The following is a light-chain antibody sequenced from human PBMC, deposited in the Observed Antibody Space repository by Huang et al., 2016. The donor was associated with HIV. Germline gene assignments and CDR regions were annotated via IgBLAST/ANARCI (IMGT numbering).Light chain of an antibody. CDR3: LQHHGYPRT. J-gene: IGKJ1*01. Sequence: DIQLTQSPSAMSASVGDRVSITCRASQDISNYLAWFQQKPGGAPKRLIYAASSLQCGVPSRFSGSRSGTKFTLTISNLQPEDFATYYCLQHHGYPRTFGQGTNV. V-gene: IGKV1-17*03. CDR1: QDISNY. CDR2: AAS.